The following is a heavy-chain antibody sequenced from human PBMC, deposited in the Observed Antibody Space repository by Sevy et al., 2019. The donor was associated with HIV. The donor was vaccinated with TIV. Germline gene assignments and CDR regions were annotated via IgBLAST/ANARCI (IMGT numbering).Heavy chain of an antibody. D-gene: IGHD6-13*01. Sequence: GESLKISCKGSGYSFTSYWISWVRQMPGKGLEWMGRIDPSDSYTNYSPSFQGHVTISADKSISTAYLQWSNLKASDTAMYYCASTSYSSSWYNAFDIWGQGTMVTVSS. CDR2: IDPSDSYT. V-gene: IGHV5-10-1*01. CDR3: ASTSYSSSWYNAFDI. CDR1: GYSFTSYW. J-gene: IGHJ3*02.